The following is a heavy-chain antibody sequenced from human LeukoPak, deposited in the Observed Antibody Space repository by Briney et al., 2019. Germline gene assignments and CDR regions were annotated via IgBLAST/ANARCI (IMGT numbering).Heavy chain of an antibody. D-gene: IGHD3-3*01. V-gene: IGHV3-7*01. CDR1: GFTFSTYW. J-gene: IGHJ6*03. Sequence: PGGSLRLSCTASGFTFSTYWMTWVRQAPGKGLEWVGNTNQDGSENYYVDSVKGRFTISRDNAKKSLYLQMNSLRAEDTAVYYCARSLEEGYYYYYMDVWGKGTTVTVSS. CDR3: ARSLEEGYYYYYMDV. CDR2: TNQDGSEN.